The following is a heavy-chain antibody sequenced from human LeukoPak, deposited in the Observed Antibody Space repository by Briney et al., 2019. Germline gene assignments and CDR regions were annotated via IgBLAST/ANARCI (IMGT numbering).Heavy chain of an antibody. Sequence: GGSLRLSCAASGFTFSSYEMNWVRQAPGKGLEWVSYISSSGNTIYYADSLKGRFTISRDNAKNSLYLQMNSLRAEDTAVYYCARDRGSGWYKDFDCWGQGTLVTVSS. D-gene: IGHD6-19*01. V-gene: IGHV3-48*03. CDR2: ISSSGNTI. J-gene: IGHJ4*02. CDR1: GFTFSSYE. CDR3: ARDRGSGWYKDFDC.